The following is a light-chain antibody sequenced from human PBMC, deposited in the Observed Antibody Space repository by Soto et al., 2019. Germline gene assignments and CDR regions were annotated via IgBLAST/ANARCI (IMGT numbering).Light chain of an antibody. J-gene: IGKJ1*01. Sequence: DIQMTQSPSSLSASVGDRVTITCRASQSISSYLNWYQQKPGKAPKLLIYAASSLQSGVPSRFSGSGSGTDFTLTIRSLQPEDFATYYCQQSYSTLTWTFGQGTKVDIK. V-gene: IGKV1-39*01. CDR3: QQSYSTLTWT. CDR2: AAS. CDR1: QSISSY.